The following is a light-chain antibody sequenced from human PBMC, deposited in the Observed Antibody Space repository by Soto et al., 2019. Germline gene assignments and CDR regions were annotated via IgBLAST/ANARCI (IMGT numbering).Light chain of an antibody. CDR3: QLYYSYPLT. Sequence: AIRMTQSPSSLSASTGDRVTITCRASQGISSYLAWYQQKPGKAPKVLIYAASTLQSGVPSRFSGSGSETDFTLTISCLQSEDFATYYCQLYYSYPLTFGQGTKVEIK. CDR2: AAS. V-gene: IGKV1-8*01. CDR1: QGISSY. J-gene: IGKJ1*01.